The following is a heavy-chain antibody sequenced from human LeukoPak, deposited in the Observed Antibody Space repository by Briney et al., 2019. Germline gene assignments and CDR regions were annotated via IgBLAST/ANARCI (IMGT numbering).Heavy chain of an antibody. D-gene: IGHD2-2*01. Sequence: SETLSLTCTVSGGSISSSSYYWGWIRQPPGKGLEWIGSIYYSGSTYYNPSLKSRVTIPVDTSKNQFSLKLSSVTAADTAVYYCTGYQLPSVFYYYYGMDVWGQGTTVTVSS. CDR2: IYYSGST. CDR3: TGYQLPSVFYYYYGMDV. V-gene: IGHV4-39*01. J-gene: IGHJ6*02. CDR1: GGSISSSSYY.